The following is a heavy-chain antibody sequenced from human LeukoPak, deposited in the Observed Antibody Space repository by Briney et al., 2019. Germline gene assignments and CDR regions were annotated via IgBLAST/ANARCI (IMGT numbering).Heavy chain of an antibody. Sequence: PGGSLRLSCAASGFTVSNNYMSWVRQAPGKGLEWVSVIYSGGSTFYADSVKGRFTISRDNSKNALYFQMNGMRAEDTAVYYCARENYYGSGSSYYYYGMDVWGQGTTVTVSS. CDR3: ARENYYGSGSSYYYYGMDV. V-gene: IGHV3-66*01. CDR1: GFTVSNNY. J-gene: IGHJ6*02. CDR2: IYSGGST. D-gene: IGHD3-10*01.